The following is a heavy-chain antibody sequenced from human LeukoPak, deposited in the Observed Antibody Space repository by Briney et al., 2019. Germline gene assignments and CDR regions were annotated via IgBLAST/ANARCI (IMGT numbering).Heavy chain of an antibody. D-gene: IGHD4-23*01. J-gene: IGHJ3*02. Sequence: ASVKVSCKASGYTFISYGISWVRQAPGQGLEWMGWISAYNGNTNYAQELQGRVTMTTDTSTSTAYMELRSLRSEDTAVYYCAAAGATTVVTRDAFDIWGQGTMVTVSS. CDR2: ISAYNGNT. CDR3: AAAGATTVVTRDAFDI. CDR1: GYTFISYG. V-gene: IGHV1-18*01.